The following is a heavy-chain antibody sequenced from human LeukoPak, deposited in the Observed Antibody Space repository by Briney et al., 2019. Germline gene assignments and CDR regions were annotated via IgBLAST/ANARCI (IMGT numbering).Heavy chain of an antibody. Sequence: HGESLKISCKGSGYSFTSYWIGWVRQMPGKGLEWRGIIYPGDSDTRYSPSFQGKVTISADKSISTAYLQWSSLKASDTAMYYCARLRYSSGWIPFDYWGQGTLVTVSS. CDR1: GYSFTSYW. CDR3: ARLRYSSGWIPFDY. V-gene: IGHV5-51*01. CDR2: IYPGDSDT. D-gene: IGHD6-19*01. J-gene: IGHJ4*02.